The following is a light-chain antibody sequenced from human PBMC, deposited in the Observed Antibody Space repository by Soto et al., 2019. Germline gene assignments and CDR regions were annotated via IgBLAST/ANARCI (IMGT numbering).Light chain of an antibody. CDR3: QQYENYWT. V-gene: IGKV1-5*01. CDR2: DAS. Sequence: DIHMTQSPSTLSATSGDRVTITFRASQSISSWLAWYQHKPGKAPKLLIYDASNLDSGVPSRFSGGGSGTEFSLTISNLQPDDSATYYCQQYENYWTFGQGTKVDI. J-gene: IGKJ1*01. CDR1: QSISSW.